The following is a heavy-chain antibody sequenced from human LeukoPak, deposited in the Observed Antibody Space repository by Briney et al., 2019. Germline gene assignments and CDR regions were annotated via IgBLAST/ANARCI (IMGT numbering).Heavy chain of an antibody. V-gene: IGHV3-21*01. D-gene: IGHD3-22*01. CDR3: ARATYYYDSSGYSDY. CDR1: GFTFSSYS. J-gene: IGHJ4*02. Sequence: GGSLRLSCAASGFTFSSYSMNWVRQAPGKGLEWVSSISSSSSYIYYADSVKGRFTISRDNAKNSLYLQMNSLRAEDTAVYYCARATYYYDSSGYSDYWGQGTLVTVSS. CDR2: ISSSSSYI.